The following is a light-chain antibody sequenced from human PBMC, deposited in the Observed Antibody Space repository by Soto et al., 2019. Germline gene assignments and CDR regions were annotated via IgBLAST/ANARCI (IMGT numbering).Light chain of an antibody. V-gene: IGKV2D-29*01. CDR3: MQSKQLPPT. CDR2: EVS. Sequence: DIVMTQTPVSLSVTPGQPASMSCRSSQSPLHSDGKTYLYWYLQKPGQPPHLLIYEVSNRFSGVPDRVSGSGSVTEFTLKISLVEDEDVGVYYCMQSKQLPPTFGPGTTVEIK. J-gene: IGKJ1*01. CDR1: QSPLHSDGKTY.